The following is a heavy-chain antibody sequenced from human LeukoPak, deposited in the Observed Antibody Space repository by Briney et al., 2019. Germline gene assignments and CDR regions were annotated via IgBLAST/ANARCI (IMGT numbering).Heavy chain of an antibody. CDR2: IYTSGTT. Sequence: SETLSLTCAVYGGSFSGYYWSWIRQPAGKGLEWIGRIYTSGTTNYNPSLKSRVTMSLDTSKNQFSLKLSSVTAADTAVYYCARGNNKGSWYLSHWFDPWGQGTLVTVSS. D-gene: IGHD6-13*01. CDR1: GGSFSGYY. CDR3: ARGNNKGSWYLSHWFDP. J-gene: IGHJ5*02. V-gene: IGHV4-59*10.